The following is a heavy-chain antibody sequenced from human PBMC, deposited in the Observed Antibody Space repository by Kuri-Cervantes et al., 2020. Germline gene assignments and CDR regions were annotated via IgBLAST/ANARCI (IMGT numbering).Heavy chain of an antibody. J-gene: IGHJ3*02. V-gene: IGHV3-21*03. D-gene: IGHD3-10*01. CDR3: AKPTDGAFDAFAT. CDR1: GFTFSFYW. CDR2: ISSDGSYI. Sequence: GGSLRLSCAASGFTFSFYWMTWVRQAPGKGLEWVSSISSDGSYIYYADSVKGRVTISRDNPKKTAYLHMSSLRAEDTGVYYCAKPTDGAFDAFATWGQGTMVTVSS.